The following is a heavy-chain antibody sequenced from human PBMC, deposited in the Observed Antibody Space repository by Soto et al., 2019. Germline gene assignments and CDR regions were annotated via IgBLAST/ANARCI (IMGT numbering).Heavy chain of an antibody. Sequence: QLQLQESGPGLVKPSETLSLTCTVSGGSISSSSYYWGWIRQPPGKGLEWIGSIYYSGSTYYNPSLKSRVTISVDTSKNQCSLKLSSVTAADTAVYYCARQVPVVVVAATRAKNWFDPWGQGTLVTVSS. D-gene: IGHD2-15*01. CDR3: ARQVPVVVVAATRAKNWFDP. CDR1: GGSISSSSYY. V-gene: IGHV4-39*01. J-gene: IGHJ5*02. CDR2: IYYSGST.